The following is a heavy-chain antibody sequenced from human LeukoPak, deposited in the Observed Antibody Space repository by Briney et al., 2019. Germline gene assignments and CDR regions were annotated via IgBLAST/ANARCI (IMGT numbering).Heavy chain of an antibody. CDR2: INPSGGST. V-gene: IGHV1-46*01. D-gene: IGHD3-22*01. CDR3: ARDRATPHYYDSSGPIDY. CDR1: GYTFTSYY. J-gene: IGHJ4*02. Sequence: GASVKVSCKASGYTFTSYYMHWVRQAPGQGLEWMGIINPSGGSTSYAQKFQGRVTMTRYTSTSTVYMELSSLRSEDTAVYYCARDRATPHYYDSSGPIDYWGQGTLVTVSS.